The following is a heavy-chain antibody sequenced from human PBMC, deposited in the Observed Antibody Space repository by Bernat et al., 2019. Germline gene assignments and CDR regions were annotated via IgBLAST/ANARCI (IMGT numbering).Heavy chain of an antibody. CDR1: GGSITNSNYY. CDR3: ARRTETFDI. D-gene: IGHD3/OR15-3a*01. V-gene: IGHV4-39*01. Sequence: QVQLVESGPGLVKPSETLSLTCSVSGGSITNSNYYWTWVRQPPGKGLEWIGSLSYGGGSSNNPSLRSRVTISVDTSKNQFYLKLSSATAADTAVYFCARRTETFDIWGQGTLVTVSS. CDR2: LSYGGGS. J-gene: IGHJ3*02.